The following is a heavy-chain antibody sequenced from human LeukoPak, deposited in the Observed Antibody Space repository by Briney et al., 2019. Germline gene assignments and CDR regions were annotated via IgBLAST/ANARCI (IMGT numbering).Heavy chain of an antibody. CDR2: ISGSGGST. V-gene: IGHV3-23*01. J-gene: IGHJ3*02. CDR1: GFTFSSYA. D-gene: IGHD6-19*01. Sequence: QTGGSLRLSCAASGFTFSSYAMSWVRQAPVKGLEWVSAISGSGGSTYYADSVKGRFTISRDNSKNTLYLQMNSLRAEDTAVYYCAKERSGLGAFDIWGQGTMVTVSS. CDR3: AKERSGLGAFDI.